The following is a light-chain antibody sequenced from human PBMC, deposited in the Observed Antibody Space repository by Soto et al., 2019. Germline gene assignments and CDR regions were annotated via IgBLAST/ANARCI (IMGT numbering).Light chain of an antibody. CDR2: GAS. CDR3: QHYHSSPIS. V-gene: IGKV3-20*01. CDR1: QYATGSY. Sequence: EIVLTQSPGTLSLSPGESATLSCRASQYATGSYLAWYQQKPGQSPRLLIYGASIRATGIPDRFSGSGSGTDFTLTITRLEPEDFAVFYCQHYHSSPISFGQGTRLEIK. J-gene: IGKJ5*01.